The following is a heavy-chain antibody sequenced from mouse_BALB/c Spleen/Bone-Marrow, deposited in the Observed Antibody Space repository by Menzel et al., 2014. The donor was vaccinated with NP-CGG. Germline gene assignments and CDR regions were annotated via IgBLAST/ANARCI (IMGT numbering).Heavy chain of an antibody. CDR2: IVPRSGYT. CDR3: AREDITTAYFDY. CDR1: GYTFTGYT. Sequence: VQLQQSASELARLGASVRLSCRASGYTFTGYTMQWVKQRPGQGLEWIGYIVPRSGYTDYNQKFKDKTTLTADKSSSTAYMQLSRLTSEDSAVYYRAREDITTAYFDYWGQGTTLTVSS. D-gene: IGHD1-2*01. J-gene: IGHJ2*01. V-gene: IGHV1-4*02.